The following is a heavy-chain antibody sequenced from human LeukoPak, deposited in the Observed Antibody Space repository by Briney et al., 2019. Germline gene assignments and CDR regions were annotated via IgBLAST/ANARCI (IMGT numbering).Heavy chain of an antibody. J-gene: IGHJ4*02. Sequence: SETLSLTCAVSGGSISSGGYSWSWIRQPPGKGLEWIGYIYYSGSTNYNPSLKSRVTISVDTSKNQFSLKLSSVTAADTAVYYCARVSYIAAAGSFDYWGQGTLVTVSS. CDR3: ARVSYIAAAGSFDY. D-gene: IGHD6-13*01. CDR2: IYYSGST. CDR1: GGSISSGGYS. V-gene: IGHV4-61*08.